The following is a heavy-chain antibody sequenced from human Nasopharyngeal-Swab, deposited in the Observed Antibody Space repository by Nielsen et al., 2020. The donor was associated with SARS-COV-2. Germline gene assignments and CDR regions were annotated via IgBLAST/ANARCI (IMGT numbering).Heavy chain of an antibody. CDR3: AVSSWQDFDP. CDR2: IKEDGSAK. Sequence: GESLKISCADSGFTFSNYWMSWVRQAPGKGLEWVANIKEDGSAKYYVDSVKGRFTISRDNAKNSLYLQMNSLRAEDTAVYYCAVSSWQDFDPWGQGTLVTVSS. J-gene: IGHJ5*02. V-gene: IGHV3-7*01. D-gene: IGHD6-13*01. CDR1: GFTFSNYW.